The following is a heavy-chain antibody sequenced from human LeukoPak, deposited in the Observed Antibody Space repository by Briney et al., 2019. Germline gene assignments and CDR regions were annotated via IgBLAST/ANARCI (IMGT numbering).Heavy chain of an antibody. Sequence: GGSLRLSCAGSGFTFSNAWMSLVRQAPGKGLEWLGRIKSKSDGGTTDYAAPVKGRFIISRDDSKNMAYLQMNSLKIEDSAMYYCSTRGGFGYWGQGTLVTVSS. J-gene: IGHJ4*02. D-gene: IGHD3-10*01. V-gene: IGHV3-15*01. CDR2: IKSKSDGGTT. CDR1: GFTFSNAW. CDR3: STRGGFGY.